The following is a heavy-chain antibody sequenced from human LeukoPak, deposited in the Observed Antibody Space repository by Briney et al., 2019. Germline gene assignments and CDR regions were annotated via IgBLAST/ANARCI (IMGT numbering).Heavy chain of an antibody. CDR1: GFTFSGYW. Sequence: GGSLRLSCAASGFTFSGYWMHWVRQAPGKGLVWVSRINSDGSTTSYADSVMGRFTISRDNAKNSLHLQMNSLRAEDTAVYYCAASITMFDYWGQGTLVTVSS. V-gene: IGHV3-74*01. CDR2: INSDGSTT. CDR3: AASITMFDY. J-gene: IGHJ4*02. D-gene: IGHD3-10*01.